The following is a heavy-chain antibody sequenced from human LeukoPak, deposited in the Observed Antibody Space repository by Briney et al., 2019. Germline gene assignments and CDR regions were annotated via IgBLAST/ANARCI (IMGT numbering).Heavy chain of an antibody. CDR2: FYYSGST. CDR3: ARDDRTYRGFDY. D-gene: IGHD4-11*01. J-gene: IGHJ4*02. CDR1: GGSISSGDYY. V-gene: IGHV4-30-4*08. Sequence: PSQTLSLTCTVSGGSISSGDYYWSWIRQPPGKGLEWIGYFYYSGSTYYNPSLKSRVTISVDTSKNQFSLKLSSVAAADTAVYYCARDDRTYRGFDYWGQGTLVTVSS.